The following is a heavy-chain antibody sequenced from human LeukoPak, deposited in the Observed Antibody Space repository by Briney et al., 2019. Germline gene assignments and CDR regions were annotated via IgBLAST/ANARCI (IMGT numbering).Heavy chain of an antibody. Sequence: SETLSLTCTVSGGSINSGGYYWSWIRQPPGKGLEWIGYIYHSGSTSYNPSLRSRVTISIDRSKNQFSLKLSSVTAADTAVYYCARASLAYCGGDCYYYWYFDLWGRGTLVTVSS. D-gene: IGHD2-21*02. V-gene: IGHV4-30-2*01. J-gene: IGHJ2*01. CDR3: ARASLAYCGGDCYYYWYFDL. CDR1: GGSINSGGYY. CDR2: IYHSGST.